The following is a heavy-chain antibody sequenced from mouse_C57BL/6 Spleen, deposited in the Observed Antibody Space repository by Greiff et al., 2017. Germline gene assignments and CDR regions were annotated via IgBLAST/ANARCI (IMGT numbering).Heavy chain of an antibody. V-gene: IGHV1-7*01. D-gene: IGHD2-5*01. CDR1: GYTFTSYW. Sequence: QVQLQQSGAELAKPGASVKLSCKASGYTFTSYWMHWVKQRPGQGLEWIGYINPSSGYTKYNQKFKEKATLTADKSSSTAYMQLSSLTYEDSAVYYCARNGGYYSNYEGYFDVWGTGTTVTVSS. CDR2: INPSSGYT. CDR3: ARNGGYYSNYEGYFDV. J-gene: IGHJ1*03.